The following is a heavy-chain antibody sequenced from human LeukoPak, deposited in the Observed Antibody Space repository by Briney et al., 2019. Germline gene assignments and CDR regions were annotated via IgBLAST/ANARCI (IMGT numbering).Heavy chain of an antibody. CDR2: IYYSGNT. Sequence: PSETLSLTCTVSGGSISSYYWSWIRQPPGKGLEWIGYIYYSGNTNYNPSLKSRVTISVDTSKNQFSLKLSSVTAAGTAMYYCARDKGEYYDSSGYLDYWGQGTLVTVSS. J-gene: IGHJ4*02. D-gene: IGHD3-22*01. V-gene: IGHV4-59*01. CDR3: ARDKGEYYDSSGYLDY. CDR1: GGSISSYY.